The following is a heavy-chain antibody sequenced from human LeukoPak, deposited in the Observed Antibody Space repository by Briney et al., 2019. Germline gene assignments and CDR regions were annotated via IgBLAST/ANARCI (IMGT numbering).Heavy chain of an antibody. V-gene: IGHV1-2*02. CDR3: AGSHYYYYGMDV. CDR1: GYTFTGYY. Sequence: GASVNVSCKASGYTFTGYYMHWVRQAPGQGLEWMGWINPNSGGTNYAQKFQGRVTMTRDTSISTAYMELSRLRSDDTAVYYCAGSHYYYYGMDVWGQGTTVTVSS. J-gene: IGHJ6*02. CDR2: INPNSGGT.